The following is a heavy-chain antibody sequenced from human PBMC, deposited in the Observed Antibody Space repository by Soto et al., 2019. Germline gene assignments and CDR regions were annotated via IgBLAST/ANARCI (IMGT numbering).Heavy chain of an antibody. V-gene: IGHV4-4*07. D-gene: IGHD3-9*01. CDR3: ARDPFPYYDILTGSPPNWFDP. Sequence: SETLSLTCTDSGGSISSYYWSWIRQPAGKGLEWIGRIYTSWSTNYNPSLKSRVTMSVDTSKNQFSLKLSSVTAADTAVCYCARDPFPYYDILTGSPPNWFDPWGQGTLVTVSS. CDR1: GGSISSYY. CDR2: IYTSWST. J-gene: IGHJ5*02.